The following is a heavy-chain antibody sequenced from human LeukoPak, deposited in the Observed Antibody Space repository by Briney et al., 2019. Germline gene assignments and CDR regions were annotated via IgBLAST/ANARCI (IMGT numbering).Heavy chain of an antibody. D-gene: IGHD3-10*01. J-gene: IGHJ6*02. V-gene: IGHV3-23*01. CDR1: GFTFSSYA. Sequence: GGSLRLSCAASGFTFSSYAMSWVRQAPGKGLEWVSAISGSGGSTYYADSVKGRFTISRDNSKNTLYLQMNSLRAEDTAVYYCAKWGFGELFDYYYYGMDVWGQGTTVTVSS. CDR3: AKWGFGELFDYYYYGMDV. CDR2: ISGSGGST.